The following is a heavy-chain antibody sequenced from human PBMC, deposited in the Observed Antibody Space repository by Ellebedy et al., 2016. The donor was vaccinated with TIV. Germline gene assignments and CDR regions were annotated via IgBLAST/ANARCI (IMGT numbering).Heavy chain of an antibody. CDR1: GFTFHSYG. CDR3: AKVLFAFGEFESPFDP. CDR2: IRYDGSDK. V-gene: IGHV3-30*02. D-gene: IGHD3-10*01. Sequence: GESLKISCAASGFTFHSYGMHWVRQAPGKGLEWVTFIRYDGSDKYYADSVKGRFTVSRDNSKNTLTLQMNRLRLEDTAVYYCAKVLFAFGEFESPFDPWGQGTLVIVSS. J-gene: IGHJ5*02.